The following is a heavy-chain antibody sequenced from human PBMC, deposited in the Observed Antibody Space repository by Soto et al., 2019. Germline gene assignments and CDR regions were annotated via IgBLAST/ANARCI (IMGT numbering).Heavy chain of an antibody. Sequence: LRLSCAPALFTFSAHAMSWVLHAPGKGLEWVSSISASGGSPYYADSVKGRFTISRHNSKNTLSLQSNSVRVVDTAVYICAGREGSACGCPYFDLSGQGTLVTV. CDR1: LFTFSAHA. CDR3: AGREGSACGCPYFDL. V-gene: IGHV3-23*01. CDR2: ISASGGSP. J-gene: IGHJ4*02. D-gene: IGHD6-19*01.